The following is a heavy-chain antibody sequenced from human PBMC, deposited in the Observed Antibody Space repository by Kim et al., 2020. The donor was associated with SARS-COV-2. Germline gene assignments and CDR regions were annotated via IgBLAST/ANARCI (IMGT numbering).Heavy chain of an antibody. Sequence: GESLKISCKISGYMFTSYWIGWVRQMPGKGLEWMGIINPHDSATRYSPSFQGQVTLSVDKSITTAYVQWSSLKASDTAIYYCARQGPSITLDYWGQGTLVTVSS. D-gene: IGHD3-3*02. V-gene: IGHV5-51*01. CDR2: INPHDSAT. J-gene: IGHJ4*02. CDR3: ARQGPSITLDY. CDR1: GYMFTSYW.